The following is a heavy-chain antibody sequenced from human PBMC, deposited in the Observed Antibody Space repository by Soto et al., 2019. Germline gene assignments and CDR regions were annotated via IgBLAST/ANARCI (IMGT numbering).Heavy chain of an antibody. CDR3: AKVRFLEWLLSSVAFDI. CDR2: ISGSGGST. Sequence: GGSLRLSCAASGFTFSSYAMSWVRQAPGKGLEWVSAISGSGGSTYYADSVKGRFTISRDNSKNTLYLQMNSLRAEDTAVYYCAKVRFLEWLLSSVAFDIWGQGTMVTVSS. J-gene: IGHJ3*02. V-gene: IGHV3-23*01. CDR1: GFTFSSYA. D-gene: IGHD3-3*01.